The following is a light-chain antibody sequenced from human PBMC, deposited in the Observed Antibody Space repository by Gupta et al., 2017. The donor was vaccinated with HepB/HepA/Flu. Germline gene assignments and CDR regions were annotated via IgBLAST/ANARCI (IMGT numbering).Light chain of an antibody. J-gene: IGKJ4*01. CDR1: QTINTD. CDR2: GVS. V-gene: IGKV3-15*01. CDR3: QQYINWPLT. Sequence: ELVMTQSPATLSVSPGERATLSCRASQTINTDLAWYQQKPGQAPSLLIYGVSTRATGIPARFSGSGSGTEFTLTISSLQSEDFAVYYCQQYINWPLTFGGGTKVEIK.